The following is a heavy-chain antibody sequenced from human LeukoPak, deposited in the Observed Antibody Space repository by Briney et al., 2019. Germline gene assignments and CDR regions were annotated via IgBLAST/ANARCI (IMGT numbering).Heavy chain of an antibody. J-gene: IGHJ4*02. D-gene: IGHD4-11*01. Sequence: GGSLRLSYAASGFTFSDYTMNWVRQAPGKGLEWVSSLSSTGLYVYYADSVRGRLTISRDNANNSLSLQMSSLRAEDTAVYYCAREAYSHYGFDYWGQGTLVTVSS. CDR2: LSSTGLYV. CDR1: GFTFSDYT. CDR3: AREAYSHYGFDY. V-gene: IGHV3-21*01.